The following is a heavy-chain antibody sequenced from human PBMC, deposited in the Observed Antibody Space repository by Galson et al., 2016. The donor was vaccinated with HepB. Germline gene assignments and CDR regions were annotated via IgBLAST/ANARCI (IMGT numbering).Heavy chain of an antibody. CDR3: AKLITRYCSSSTCSDHDINWFDP. Sequence: SETLSLTCVVSGDSISSSDWWSWVRQSPGKGLEWIGEIYRSGNTNYNPSLKSRVTISVDKSRNQFSLKMNSVTAADTAVYYCAKLITRYCSSSTCSDHDINWFDPWGQGTLVTVSS. J-gene: IGHJ5*02. D-gene: IGHD2-2*01. CDR2: IYRSGNT. CDR1: GDSISSSDW. V-gene: IGHV4-4*02.